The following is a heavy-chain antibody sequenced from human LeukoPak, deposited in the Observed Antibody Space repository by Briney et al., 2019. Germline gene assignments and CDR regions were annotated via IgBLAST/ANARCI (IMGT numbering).Heavy chain of an antibody. J-gene: IGHJ4*02. CDR3: AKGRLIREYYFDY. D-gene: IGHD2-8*01. CDR1: GFTFSNYA. V-gene: IGHV3-23*01. CDR2: ISGSDDST. Sequence: GSLRLSCVASGFTFSNYAMSWVRQAPGKGLEWVSAISGSDDSTHYADSVKGRLTISRDNSKNSLFLQMNSLRAEDTALYYCAKGRLIREYYFDYWGQGTLVTVSS.